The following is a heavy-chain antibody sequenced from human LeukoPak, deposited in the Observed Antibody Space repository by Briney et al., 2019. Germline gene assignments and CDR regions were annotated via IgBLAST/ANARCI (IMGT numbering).Heavy chain of an antibody. CDR3: ARAPAHYYDSSDHYYVGDSYFDY. CDR1: GFSFGSYG. CDR2: IRYDGSNK. D-gene: IGHD3-22*01. Sequence: GGSLRLSCAASGFSFGSYGMHWVRQAPGKGLEWVAFIRYDGSNKYYADSVKGRFTISRDNSKNTLYLQMNSLRAEDTAVYYCARAPAHYYDSSDHYYVGDSYFDYWGQGTLVTVSS. V-gene: IGHV3-30*02. J-gene: IGHJ4*02.